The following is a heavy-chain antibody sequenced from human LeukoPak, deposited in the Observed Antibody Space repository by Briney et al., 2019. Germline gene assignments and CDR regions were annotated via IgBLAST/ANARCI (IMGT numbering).Heavy chain of an antibody. CDR2: IYTSGST. D-gene: IGHD6-13*01. CDR1: GGSISSGSYY. J-gene: IGHJ6*03. CDR3: ARVLGIAAAGTEVGDYYYYYMDV. V-gene: IGHV4-61*02. Sequence: PSETLSLTCTVSGGSISSGSYYWSWIRQPAGKGLEWIGRIYTSGSTNYNPSLKSRVTISVDTSKNQFSLKLSSVNAADTAVYYCARVLGIAAAGTEVGDYYYYYMDVWGKGTTVTVSS.